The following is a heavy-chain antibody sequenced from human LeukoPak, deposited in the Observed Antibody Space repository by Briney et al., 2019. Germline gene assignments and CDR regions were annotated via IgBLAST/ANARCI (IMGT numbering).Heavy chain of an antibody. CDR3: ARGFPIRGSSWYYFDY. V-gene: IGHV4-39*07. J-gene: IGHJ4*02. D-gene: IGHD6-13*01. CDR1: GGSIGSSSYY. CDR2: IYYSGST. Sequence: SETLSLTCTVSGGSIGSSSYYWGWIRQPPGKGLEWIGSIYYSGSTYYNPSLKSRVTISVDTSKNQFSLKLNSVTAADTAVYYCARGFPIRGSSWYYFDYWGQGTLVAVSS.